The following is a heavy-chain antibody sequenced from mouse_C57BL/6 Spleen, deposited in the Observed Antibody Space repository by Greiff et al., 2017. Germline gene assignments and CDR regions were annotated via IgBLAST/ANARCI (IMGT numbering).Heavy chain of an antibody. D-gene: IGHD4-1*01. Sequence: QVQLQQSGPELVKPGASVKISCKASGYAFSSSWMNWVKQRPGKGLEWIGRIYPGDGDTNYNGKFKGKATLTADKSSSTAYMQLRSLTSEDSAVYFCAGNWDRAWFAYWGQGTLVTVAA. V-gene: IGHV1-82*01. J-gene: IGHJ3*01. CDR1: GYAFSSSW. CDR2: IYPGDGDT. CDR3: AGNWDRAWFAY.